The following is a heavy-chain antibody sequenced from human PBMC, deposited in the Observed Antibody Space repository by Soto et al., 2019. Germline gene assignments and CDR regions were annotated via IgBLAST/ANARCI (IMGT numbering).Heavy chain of an antibody. D-gene: IGHD1-26*01. CDR1: GFTFSSYG. CDR2: ISYDGSNK. CDR3: AKGRLQYSGSYYFDY. Sequence: GGSLRLSCAASGFTFSSYGMHWVRQAPGKGLEWVAVISYDGSNKYYADSVKGRFTISRDNSKNTLYLQMNSLRAEDTAVYYCAKGRLQYSGSYYFDYWGQGTLVTVSS. V-gene: IGHV3-30*18. J-gene: IGHJ4*02.